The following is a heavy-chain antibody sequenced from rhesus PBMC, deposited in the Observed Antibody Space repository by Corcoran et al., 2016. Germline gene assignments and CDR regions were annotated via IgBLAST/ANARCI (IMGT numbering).Heavy chain of an antibody. D-gene: IGHD3-9*01. CDR3: AKDDPDYEDEGLRFDV. Sequence: EVQLVESGGGLAKPGGSLRLSCAASGFTFSSYWMTWVRQTPGKGLEWISAIKSGGGSTYYADSVKGRVTISRDNSKNTLSLQMNSLRAEDTAVYYCAKDDPDYEDEGLRFDVWGPGVLVTVSS. J-gene: IGHJ5-1*01. CDR2: IKSGGGST. CDR1: GFTFSSYW. V-gene: IGHV3S42*01.